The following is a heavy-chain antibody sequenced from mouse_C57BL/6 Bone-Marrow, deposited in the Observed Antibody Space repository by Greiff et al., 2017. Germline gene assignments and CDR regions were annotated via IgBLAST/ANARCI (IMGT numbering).Heavy chain of an antibody. CDR3: ARYFYIKASPLAY. V-gene: IGHV7-3*01. CDR2: IRNTANGYTP. D-gene: IGHD1-3*01. J-gene: IGHJ3*01. CDR1: GFTFTDYY. Sequence: EVKVVESGGGLVQPGGSLSLSCAASGFTFTDYYMSWVRQPPGKALEWLGFIRNTANGYTPEYSDSVKGRFTISRDNSQSILYLQMNALRAEDSATYYCARYFYIKASPLAYWGQGTLVTVSA.